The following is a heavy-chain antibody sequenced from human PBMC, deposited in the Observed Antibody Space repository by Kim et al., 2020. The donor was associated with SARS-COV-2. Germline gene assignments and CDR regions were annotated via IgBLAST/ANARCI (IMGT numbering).Heavy chain of an antibody. CDR2: IVVGSGNT. CDR1: GFTFTSSA. V-gene: IGHV1-58*01. J-gene: IGHJ6*02. D-gene: IGHD3-10*01. Sequence: SVKVSCKASGFTFTSSAVQWVRQARGQRLEWIGWIVVGSGNTNYAQKFQERVTITRDMSTSTAYMELSSLRSEDTAVYYCAAGYYYGSETYGMDVWGQGTTVTVSS. CDR3: AAGYYYGSETYGMDV.